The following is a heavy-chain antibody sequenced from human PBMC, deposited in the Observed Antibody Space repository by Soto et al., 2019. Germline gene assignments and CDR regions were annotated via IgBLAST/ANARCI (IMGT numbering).Heavy chain of an antibody. Sequence: EVQVLATGGGLIQPGGSLRLSCAASGFTVNSNYMSWVRQAPGEGLQWVSITNTGGTTYYADSVKGRFTVSRDNSKNTLYLLTNSLRAEDTAVYYCAKGDGFILAVWGQGTTVSVSS. D-gene: IGHD1-26*01. J-gene: IGHJ6*02. V-gene: IGHV3-53*02. CDR2: TNTGGTT. CDR3: AKGDGFILAV. CDR1: GFTVNSNY.